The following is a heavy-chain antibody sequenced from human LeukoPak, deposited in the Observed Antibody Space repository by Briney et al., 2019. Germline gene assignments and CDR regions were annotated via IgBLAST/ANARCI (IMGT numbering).Heavy chain of an antibody. Sequence: SETLSLTCAVYGGSFSGYYWSWIRQPPGKGLKWIGEINHSGSTNYNPSLKSRVTISVDTSKSQFSLKLSSVTAADTAVYYCARDRITMVQGVIIYYFDYWGQGTLVTVSS. V-gene: IGHV4-34*01. D-gene: IGHD3-10*01. CDR2: INHSGST. CDR3: ARDRITMVQGVIIYYFDY. J-gene: IGHJ4*02. CDR1: GGSFSGYY.